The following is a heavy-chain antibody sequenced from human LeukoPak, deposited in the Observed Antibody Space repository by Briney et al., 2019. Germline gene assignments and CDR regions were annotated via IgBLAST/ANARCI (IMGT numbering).Heavy chain of an antibody. CDR3: ARALSGYGSGKGYFDS. D-gene: IGHD3-10*01. CDR1: GDSIGSITTYY. Sequence: SETLSLTCTVSGDSIGSITTYYWGWIRQPPGKGLEWIGNVNYRGTPHYNPSLTSRVTMSLDTSKNHFSLKLSSVTAADTAIYYCARALSGYGSGKGYFDSWGQGTLVTVPS. CDR2: VNYRGTP. V-gene: IGHV4-39*07. J-gene: IGHJ4*02.